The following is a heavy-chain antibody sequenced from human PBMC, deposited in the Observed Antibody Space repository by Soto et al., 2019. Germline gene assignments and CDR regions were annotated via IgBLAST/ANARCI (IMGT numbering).Heavy chain of an antibody. CDR3: AKADYSYSWAPGHY. J-gene: IGHJ4*02. V-gene: IGHV3-23*01. D-gene: IGHD6-13*01. Sequence: EVQVLESGGGLVQPGGSLRLSCVISRLTFSNYALNWVRQAPGKGLEWVSSISGSGDTAYYADSVKGRFTISRDNSKNTLYLQMNSLRVEDTALYYCAKADYSYSWAPGHYWVQGTLVTVSS. CDR1: RLTFSNYA. CDR2: ISGSGDTA.